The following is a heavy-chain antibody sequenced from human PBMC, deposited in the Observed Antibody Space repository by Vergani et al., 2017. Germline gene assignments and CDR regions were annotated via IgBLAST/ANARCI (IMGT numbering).Heavy chain of an antibody. V-gene: IGHV1-69*12. CDR3: AGARERFCSGGSCQNYYYYYGMDV. CDR2: IIPIFGTA. CDR1: GGTFSSYA. D-gene: IGHD2-15*01. J-gene: IGHJ6*02. Sequence: QVQLVQSGAEVKKPGSSVKVSCKASGGTFSSYAISWVRQAPGQGLEWMGGIIPIFGTANYAQKFQGRVTITADESTSTAYMELSSLRSEDTAVYYCAGARERFCSGGSCQNYYYYYGMDVWGQGTTVTVSS.